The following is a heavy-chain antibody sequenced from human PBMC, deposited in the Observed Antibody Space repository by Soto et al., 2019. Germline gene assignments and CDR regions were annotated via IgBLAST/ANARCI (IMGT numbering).Heavy chain of an antibody. Sequence: SETLSLTCTVSGGSLSTYYWSWIRQPPGKGLEWIVYMSYSGSSNYNHSLKSRVTMSVDTSKNQVSLKLSSVTAADTAVYYCARTRITSTAATFDPWGQGTLVTVSS. CDR3: ARTRITSTAATFDP. CDR1: GGSLSTYY. J-gene: IGHJ5*02. CDR2: MSYSGSS. D-gene: IGHD1-20*01. V-gene: IGHV4-59*01.